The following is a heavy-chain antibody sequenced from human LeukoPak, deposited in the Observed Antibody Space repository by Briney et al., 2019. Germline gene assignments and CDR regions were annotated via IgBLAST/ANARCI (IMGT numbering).Heavy chain of an antibody. V-gene: IGHV3-23*01. Sequence: PGGSLRLSCAASGFTFSNAAINWVRQAPGKGLEWVSVITGSGESTNYADSVKGRFTISRDNSKNTVYLQMNSLRAEDTAVYYCASRDGDGTYVFSFWGQGALVTVSS. D-gene: IGHD1-26*01. CDR2: ITGSGEST. CDR3: ASRDGDGTYVFSF. CDR1: GFTFSNAA. J-gene: IGHJ4*02.